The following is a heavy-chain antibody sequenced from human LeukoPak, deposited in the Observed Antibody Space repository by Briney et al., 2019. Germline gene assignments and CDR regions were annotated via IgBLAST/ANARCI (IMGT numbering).Heavy chain of an antibody. J-gene: IGHJ1*01. CDR2: ISYDGSNK. Sequence: GKSLRLSCAASGFTFSSYAMYWVRQAPGKGLEWVAVISYDGSNKYYADSVKGRFTISRDNSKNTLYLQMDSLRTEDTAVYYCARDRSGVPSRPTSLFGVRGPTSAGYFQHWGQGTLVTVSS. V-gene: IGHV3-30-3*01. CDR1: GFTFSSYA. D-gene: IGHD3-10*01. CDR3: ARDRSGVPSRPTSLFGVRGPTSAGYFQH.